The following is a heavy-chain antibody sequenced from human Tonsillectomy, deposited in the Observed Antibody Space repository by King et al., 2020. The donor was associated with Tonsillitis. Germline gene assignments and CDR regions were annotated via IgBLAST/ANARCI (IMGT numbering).Heavy chain of an antibody. D-gene: IGHD6-19*01. V-gene: IGHV3-21*01. Sequence: VQLVESGGGLVKPGGSLRLSCAASGFTFSSYSMNWVRQAPGKGLEWVSSISSSSSYIYYADSVKGRFTISRDNAKNSLYLQMNSLRAEDTAVYYCARDSGYSSGWLLKGTYYFDYWGQGTLVTVSS. CDR2: ISSSSSYI. CDR1: GFTFSSYS. J-gene: IGHJ4*02. CDR3: ARDSGYSSGWLLKGTYYFDY.